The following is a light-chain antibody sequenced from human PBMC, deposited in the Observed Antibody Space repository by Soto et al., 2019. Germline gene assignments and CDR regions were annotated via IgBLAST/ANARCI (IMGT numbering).Light chain of an antibody. CDR2: DAS. J-gene: IGKJ4*01. V-gene: IGKV1-33*01. CDR3: QQFDRLHLS. CDR1: QDISNY. Sequence: IQMTHSPASLSAALVDRFTISVQASQDISNYLSWYQQKPGKAPKLXIYDASTLETGVPGRFSGSGSRTHFTFTISSLQPEDVATYYCQQFDRLHLSFGGGTKVDI.